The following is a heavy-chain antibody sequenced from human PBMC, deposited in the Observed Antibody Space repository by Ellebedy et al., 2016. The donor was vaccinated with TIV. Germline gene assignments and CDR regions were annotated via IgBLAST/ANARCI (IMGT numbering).Heavy chain of an antibody. Sequence: PGGSLRLSCRVSGSSFSDHWIVWVRQLPGKGLEFVGIIYPSDSDTKYSPSFRGQVTISADRSTNTAYLQWSGLQASDTAIYYCARREDFSGAHWFHPWGQGTLVTVAS. CDR3: ARREDFSGAHWFHP. CDR1: GSSFSDHW. J-gene: IGHJ5*02. V-gene: IGHV5-51*01. CDR2: IYPSDSDT. D-gene: IGHD6-19*01.